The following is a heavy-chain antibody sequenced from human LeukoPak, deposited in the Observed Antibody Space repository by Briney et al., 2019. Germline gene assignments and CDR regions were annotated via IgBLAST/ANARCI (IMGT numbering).Heavy chain of an antibody. D-gene: IGHD1-26*01. J-gene: IGHJ4*02. CDR1: GFTFSSYG. Sequence: LRLSCAASGFTFSSYGMHWIRQHPGKGLEWIGYIYYSGSTYYNPSLRSRVIISIDTSKNQFSLRLSSVTAADTAVYYCARHTGSHSDYWGQGTLVTVSS. V-gene: IGHV4-31*02. CDR3: ARHTGSHSDY. CDR2: IYYSGST.